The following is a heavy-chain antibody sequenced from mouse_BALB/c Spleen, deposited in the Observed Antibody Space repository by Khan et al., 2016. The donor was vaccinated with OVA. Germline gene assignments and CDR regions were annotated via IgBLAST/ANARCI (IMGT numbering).Heavy chain of an antibody. D-gene: IGHD1-1*01. CDR2: INPYNDGT. V-gene: IGHV1S136*01. J-gene: IGHJ3*01. Sequence: EVQLQQSGPELVKPGASVKMSCKASGYTFTSYVMHWVKQKPGQGLEWIGYINPYNDGTKYNEKFKGKATLTSDKSSSTAYMELSSLTSEDSSVFFWSRYRYYGSSPWFAYWGQGTLVTVSA. CDR1: GYTFTSYV. CDR3: SRYRYYGSSPWFAY.